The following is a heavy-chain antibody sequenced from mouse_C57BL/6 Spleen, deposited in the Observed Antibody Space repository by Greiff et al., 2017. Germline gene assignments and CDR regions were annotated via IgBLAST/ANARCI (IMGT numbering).Heavy chain of an antibody. CDR2: IYPGDGDT. J-gene: IGHJ2*01. CDR3: ARSDYSNRGENYCDY. CDR1: GYAFSSSW. Sequence: VQLQQSGPELVKPGASVKISCKASGYAFSSSWMNWVKQRPGKGLEWIGRIYPGDGDTNYNGKFKGKATLTADKSSSTAYMQLSSLTSEDSAVYFCARSDYSNRGENYCDYWGQGTTLTVSS. V-gene: IGHV1-82*01. D-gene: IGHD2-5*01.